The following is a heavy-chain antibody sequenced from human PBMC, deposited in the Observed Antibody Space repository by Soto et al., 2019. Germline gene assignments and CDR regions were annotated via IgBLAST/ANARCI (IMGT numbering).Heavy chain of an antibody. J-gene: IGHJ6*03. Sequence: SETLSLTCTVSGGSISSYYWSWIRQPPGKGLEWIGYIYYSGSTNYNPSLKSRVTISVDTSKNQFSLKLSSVTAADTAVYYCARTPEYTPYMDVWGKGTTVTVSS. V-gene: IGHV4-59*01. CDR2: IYYSGST. D-gene: IGHD6-6*01. CDR3: ARTPEYTPYMDV. CDR1: GGSISSYY.